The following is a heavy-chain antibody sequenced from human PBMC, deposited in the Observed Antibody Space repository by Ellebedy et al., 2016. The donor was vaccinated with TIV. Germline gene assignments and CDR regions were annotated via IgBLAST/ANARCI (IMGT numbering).Heavy chain of an antibody. CDR1: GGSISSYY. J-gene: IGHJ3*02. CDR2: IYYSGST. Sequence: MPSETLSLTCTVPGGSISSYYWSRIRQPPGKGLEWIGYIYYSGSTNYNPSLKSRVTISVDTSKNQCSLKLSSVTAADTAVYYCARGGHCGGDCYPHGAFDIWGQGTMVTVSS. V-gene: IGHV4-59*01. D-gene: IGHD2-21*02. CDR3: ARGGHCGGDCYPHGAFDI.